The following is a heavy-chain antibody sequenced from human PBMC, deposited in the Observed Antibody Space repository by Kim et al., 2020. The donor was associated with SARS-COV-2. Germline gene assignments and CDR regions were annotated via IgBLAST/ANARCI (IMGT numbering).Heavy chain of an antibody. CDR1: GGSFSGYY. V-gene: IGHV4-34*01. CDR3: ARALGYDSSGYYPDY. Sequence: SETLSLTCAVYGGSFSGYYWSWIRQPPGKGLEWIGEINHSGSTNYNPSLKSRVTISVDTSKNQFSLKLSSVTAADTAVYYCARALGYDSSGYYPDYWGQGTLVTVSS. J-gene: IGHJ4*02. CDR2: INHSGST. D-gene: IGHD3-22*01.